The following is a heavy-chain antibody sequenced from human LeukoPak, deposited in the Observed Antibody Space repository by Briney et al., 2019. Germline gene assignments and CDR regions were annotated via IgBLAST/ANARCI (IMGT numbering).Heavy chain of an antibody. CDR1: GFTFSSYW. J-gene: IGHJ4*02. V-gene: IGHV3-7*01. CDR2: IKQDESEK. CDR3: ARDPLYCSSTSCFFDY. D-gene: IGHD2-2*01. Sequence: GGSLRLSCAASGFTFSSYWMNWVRQAPGKGLEWVANIKQDESEKYYVDSVEGRFTISRDNAKNSLYLQMNSLRAEDTAVYYCARDPLYCSSTSCFFDYWGQGTLVTVSS.